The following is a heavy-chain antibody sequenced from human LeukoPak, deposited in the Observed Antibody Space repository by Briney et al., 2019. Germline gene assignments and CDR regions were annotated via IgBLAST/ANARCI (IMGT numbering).Heavy chain of an antibody. CDR2: INHSGST. V-gene: IGHV4-39*07. D-gene: IGHD2-15*01. Sequence: SETLSLTCTVSSGSVSSGSYYWSWIRQPPGKGLEWIGEINHSGSTNYNPSLKSRVTISVDTSKNQFSLKLSSVTAADTAVYYCARGFRYCSGGSCYSTYNWFDPWGQGTLATISS. J-gene: IGHJ5*02. CDR1: SGSVSSGSYY. CDR3: ARGFRYCSGGSCYSTYNWFDP.